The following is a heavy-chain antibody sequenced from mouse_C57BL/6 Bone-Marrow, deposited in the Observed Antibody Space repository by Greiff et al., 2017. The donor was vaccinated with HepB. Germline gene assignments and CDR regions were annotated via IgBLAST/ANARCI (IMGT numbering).Heavy chain of an antibody. D-gene: IGHD1-1*01. J-gene: IGHJ2*01. Sequence: QVQLKQSGPGLVQPSQSLSITCTVSGFSLTSYGVHWVRQSPGKGLEWLGVIWSGGSTDYNAAFISRLSISKDNSKSQVFFKMNSLQADDTAIYYCARGRITTVVTFDYWGQGTTLTVSS. CDR3: ARGRITTVVTFDY. V-gene: IGHV2-2*01. CDR2: IWSGGST. CDR1: GFSLTSYG.